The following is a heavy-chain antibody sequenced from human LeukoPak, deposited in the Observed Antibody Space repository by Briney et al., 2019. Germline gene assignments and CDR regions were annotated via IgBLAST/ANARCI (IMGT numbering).Heavy chain of an antibody. Sequence: PGRSLRLSCAASGFTFSSYGMHWVRQAPGKGLEWVAVIWYDGSNKYYADSVKGRFTISRDNAKNSLYLQMNSLSAEDTAVYYCARDEHQYYSESSGRFDYWGQGTLVTVSS. D-gene: IGHD3-22*01. CDR2: IWYDGSNK. CDR1: GFTFSSYG. V-gene: IGHV3-33*01. J-gene: IGHJ4*02. CDR3: ARDEHQYYSESSGRFDY.